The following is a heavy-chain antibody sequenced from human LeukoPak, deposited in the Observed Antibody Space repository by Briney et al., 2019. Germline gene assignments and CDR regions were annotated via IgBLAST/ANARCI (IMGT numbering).Heavy chain of an antibody. D-gene: IGHD1-26*01. J-gene: IGHJ4*02. CDR2: ISYDGGNK. CDR3: AKDLGYSGSYIDC. V-gene: IGHV3-30*18. CDR1: GFTFSSYV. Sequence: AGGSLRLSCAASGFTFSSYVMHWVRQAPGKGLEWVAFISYDGGNKYYADSVKGRFTISRDNSKNTLYLQTNSLRTEDTAVYYCAKDLGYSGSYIDCWGRGTLVTVSS.